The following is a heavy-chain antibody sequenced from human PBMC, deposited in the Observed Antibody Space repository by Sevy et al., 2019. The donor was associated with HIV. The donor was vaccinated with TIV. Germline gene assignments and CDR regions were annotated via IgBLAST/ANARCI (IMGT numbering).Heavy chain of an antibody. Sequence: SETLSLTCTVSGVSISGYYWSWIRQPPGKGLEWIGYIYYSGRTNYNPSLQGRVSISTDTSKNQFSLKLSSVTAADTAVYSCARALADYYDAMDVWGQGTTVTVSS. CDR1: GVSISGYY. CDR3: ARALADYYDAMDV. V-gene: IGHV4-59*01. J-gene: IGHJ6*02. CDR2: IYYSGRT.